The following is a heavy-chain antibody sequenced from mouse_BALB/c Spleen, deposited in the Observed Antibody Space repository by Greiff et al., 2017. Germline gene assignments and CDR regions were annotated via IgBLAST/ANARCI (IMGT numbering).Heavy chain of an antibody. D-gene: IGHD1-1*02. CDR3: ARDRTSYGYLDY. Sequence: QVQLQQSGPGLVPPSQSLSITCAVSGFSLTSYGVHWVRQPPGKGLEWLGVIWAGGSTNYNSALMSRLSISKDNSKSQVFLKMNSLQTDDTAMYYCARDRTSYGYLDYWGQGTTLTVSS. V-gene: IGHV2-9*02. CDR1: GFSLTSYG. J-gene: IGHJ2*01. CDR2: IWAGGST.